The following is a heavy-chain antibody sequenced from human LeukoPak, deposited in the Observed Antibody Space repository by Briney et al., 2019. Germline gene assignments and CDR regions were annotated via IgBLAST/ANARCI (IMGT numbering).Heavy chain of an antibody. CDR1: GFTFSSYS. CDR3: ARGSYDSSGSPGPNWFDP. Sequence: GGSLRLSCAASGFTFSSYSMNWVRQAPGKGLEWVSSISSSSSYIYYADSVKGRFTIPRDNAKNSLYLQMNSLRAEDTAVYYCARGSYDSSGSPGPNWFDPWGQGTLVTVSS. CDR2: ISSSSSYI. V-gene: IGHV3-21*01. J-gene: IGHJ5*02. D-gene: IGHD3-22*01.